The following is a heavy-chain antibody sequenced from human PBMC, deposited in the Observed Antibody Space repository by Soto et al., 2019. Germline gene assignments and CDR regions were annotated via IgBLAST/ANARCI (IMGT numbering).Heavy chain of an antibody. V-gene: IGHV4-34*01. Sequence: QVQLQQWGAGLLKPSETLSLTCAVFGGSVNSGNYYWSWIRQPPGKGLEWIGEMSHSGGTHFNPSLKSRVTISVDTSKNQFSLRMSSVTAADTALYYCARVERGTATTVVDAFDIWGAGKMVTVSS. CDR2: MSHSGGT. CDR3: ARVERGTATTVVDAFDI. CDR1: GGSVNSGNYY. D-gene: IGHD1-1*01. J-gene: IGHJ3*02.